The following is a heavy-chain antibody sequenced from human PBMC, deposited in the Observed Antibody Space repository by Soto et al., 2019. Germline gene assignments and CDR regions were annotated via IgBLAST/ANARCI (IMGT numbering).Heavy chain of an antibody. Sequence: QVQLHQWGAGLLKPSETLSLACSLSSGSLSGYYWSWIRQPPGKGLEGIGEISPSGTSNYSPSLKSRVSISVDTSKNQYSLNLTSLTAADTAVYYCSSAPKVSGSAQTRPDFWGQGSLVTVSS. J-gene: IGHJ4*02. V-gene: IGHV4-34*01. CDR3: SSAPKVSGSAQTRPDF. D-gene: IGHD6-6*01. CDR1: SGSLSGYY. CDR2: ISPSGTS.